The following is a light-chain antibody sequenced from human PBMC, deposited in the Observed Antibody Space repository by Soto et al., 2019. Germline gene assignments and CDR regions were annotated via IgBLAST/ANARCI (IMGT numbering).Light chain of an antibody. CDR2: GAS. J-gene: IGKJ2*01. CDR1: QSVNSN. V-gene: IGKV3-15*01. CDR3: QQYNNRPPDT. Sequence: EIVMTQSPATLSVSPGERATLSCRASQSVNSNLAWYQQKPGQAPRLLIYGASTRAAGIPARFSGSGSGTESSITISSLQSEDFAVYYCQQYNNRPPDTFGQGTKLEIK.